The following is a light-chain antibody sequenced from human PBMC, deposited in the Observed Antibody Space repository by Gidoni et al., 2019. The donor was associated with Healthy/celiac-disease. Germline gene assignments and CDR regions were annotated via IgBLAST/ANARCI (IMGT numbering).Light chain of an antibody. CDR3: AAWDDSLSGQWV. V-gene: IGLV1-47*01. Sequence: QSVLTQPPSASATPGQRVTISCSGSSSNIGSNYVYWYQPLPGTAPKLLIHRNNQRPSGVPDRFSGSKSGTSASLAISGLRSEDEADYYCAAWDDSLSGQWVFGGGTKLTVL. CDR1: SSNIGSNY. CDR2: RNN. J-gene: IGLJ3*02.